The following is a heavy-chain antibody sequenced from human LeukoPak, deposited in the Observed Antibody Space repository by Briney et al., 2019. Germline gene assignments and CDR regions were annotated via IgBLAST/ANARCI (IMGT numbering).Heavy chain of an antibody. CDR1: GYTFSSYG. J-gene: IGHJ3*01. CDR3: ASDKNGNDDASDV. Sequence: ASVKVSCKASGYTFSSYGINWVRQAPGEGLEWMGWIHAESANTNYAQKYQGRVTMTTDTSTSTTYMELRSLRSDDTATYYCASDKNGNDDASDVWGQGTLVTVSS. V-gene: IGHV1-18*01. CDR2: IHAESANT.